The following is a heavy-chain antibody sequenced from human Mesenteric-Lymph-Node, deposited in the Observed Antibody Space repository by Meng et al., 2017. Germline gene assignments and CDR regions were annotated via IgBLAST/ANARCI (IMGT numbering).Heavy chain of an antibody. CDR1: GDFMTSGDYS. V-gene: IGHV4-30-2*01. D-gene: IGHD3-10*01. J-gene: IGHJ5*02. Sequence: QGSGSGLGRSHQTLSLTCALSGDFMTSGDYSWTWIRQPRGKALEWIGYIYHGVNIYYTPSLRSRVTISVDKSRNQFSRKLTSVSAADTAVYYCVRDTRRGGGWFDPWGQGTLVTVSS. CDR3: VRDTRRGGGWFDP. CDR2: IYHGVNI.